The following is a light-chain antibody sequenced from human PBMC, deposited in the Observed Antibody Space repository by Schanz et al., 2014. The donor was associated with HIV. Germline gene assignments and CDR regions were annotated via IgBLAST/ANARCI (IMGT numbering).Light chain of an antibody. CDR3: QQCVTYPYT. CDR1: QSVSSM. V-gene: IGKV3-11*01. CDR2: DAS. J-gene: IGKJ2*01. Sequence: EIVMTQSPATLSVSPGDTVTLSCRASQSVSSMLDWFQQKPGQAPRLLIYDASNRATGIPTRFSGSGSGTDFTLTITSLQPDDFATYYCQQCVTYPYTFGQGTTLDIK.